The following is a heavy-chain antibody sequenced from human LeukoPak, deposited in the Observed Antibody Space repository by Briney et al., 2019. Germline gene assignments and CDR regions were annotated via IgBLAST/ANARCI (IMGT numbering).Heavy chain of an antibody. CDR1: GGSISSSSYY. D-gene: IGHD3-9*01. J-gene: IGHJ6*03. V-gene: IGHV4-39*07. Sequence: SSETLSLTCTVSGGSISSSSYYWGWIRQPPGKGLEWIGSIYYSGSTNYNPSLKSRVTISVDTSKNQFSLKLSSVTAADTAVYYCARVLRYFDWLGYYYYMDVWGKGTTVTISS. CDR3: ARVLRYFDWLGYYYYMDV. CDR2: IYYSGST.